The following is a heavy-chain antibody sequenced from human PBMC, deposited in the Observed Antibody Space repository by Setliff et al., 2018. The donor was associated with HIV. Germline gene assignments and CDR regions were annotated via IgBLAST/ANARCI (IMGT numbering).Heavy chain of an antibody. V-gene: IGHV3-23*01. Sequence: GESLKISCAASGFIVTDYGMTWVRQAPGKGLEWVSAIIESGGTFYTDSVKGRFTISRDNSKNTLYLRLNSLRAEDTAIYYCAKDLGNYYYMDVWGKGTTVTVSS. CDR1: GFIVTDYG. D-gene: IGHD3-10*01. CDR2: IIESGGT. J-gene: IGHJ6*03. CDR3: AKDLGNYYYMDV.